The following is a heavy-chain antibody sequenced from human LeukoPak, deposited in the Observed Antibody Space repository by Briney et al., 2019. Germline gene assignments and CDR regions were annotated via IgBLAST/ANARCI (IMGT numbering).Heavy chain of an antibody. CDR2: INIYNGNT. CDR1: GYAFTSYG. Sequence: ASVKVSCKASGYAFTSYGISWVRQAPGQGLEWMGWINIYNGNTNYAQKVQGRVTMTRDTSTGTAYMELRSLRFDDTAVYYCARGPGHIFEYWGQGTLVTVSS. V-gene: IGHV1-18*01. J-gene: IGHJ4*02. CDR3: ARGPGHIFEY.